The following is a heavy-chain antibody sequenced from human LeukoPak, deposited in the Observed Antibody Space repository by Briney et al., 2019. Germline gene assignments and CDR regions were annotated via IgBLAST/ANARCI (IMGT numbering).Heavy chain of an antibody. CDR3: ARDLSGYRDY. D-gene: IGHD3-22*01. Sequence: PSENLSLTCTVSGGSISSYYWSWIRQPAGKGLEWIGRIYTRGITNYNPSLKSRVTMSVDTSKNQLSLKLSSVTAADTAVYYCARDLSGYRDYWGQGTLVTVSS. V-gene: IGHV4-4*07. CDR1: GGSISSYY. J-gene: IGHJ4*02. CDR2: IYTRGIT.